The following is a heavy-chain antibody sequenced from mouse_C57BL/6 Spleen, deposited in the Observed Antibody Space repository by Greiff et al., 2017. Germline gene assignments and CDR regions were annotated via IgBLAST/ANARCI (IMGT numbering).Heavy chain of an antibody. CDR1: GYTFTSYW. Sequence: VQLQQPGAELVKPGASVKMSCKASGYTFTSYWITWVKQRPGQGLEWIGDIYPGSGSTNYNEKFKSKATLTVDTSSSTAYMQLSSLTSEDSAVYYCARPITTVVATHWYFDVWGTGTTVTVSS. D-gene: IGHD1-1*01. V-gene: IGHV1-55*01. CDR3: ARPITTVVATHWYFDV. J-gene: IGHJ1*03. CDR2: IYPGSGST.